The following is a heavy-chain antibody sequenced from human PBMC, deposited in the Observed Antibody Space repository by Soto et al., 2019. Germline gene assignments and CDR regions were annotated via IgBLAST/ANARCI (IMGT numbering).Heavy chain of an antibody. CDR2: ISAYSGNT. CDR3: ARDLTMVRGVIRYFDY. J-gene: IGHJ4*02. V-gene: IGHV1-18*01. CDR1: GYTFTSYG. Sequence: ASVRVSCKTSGYTFTSYGITWVRQAPGQGLEWMGWISAYSGNTKYAQNLQGRVTMTTETSTSTAYMELRSLRSDDTAVYYCARDLTMVRGVIRYFDYWGQGTLVTVSS. D-gene: IGHD3-10*01.